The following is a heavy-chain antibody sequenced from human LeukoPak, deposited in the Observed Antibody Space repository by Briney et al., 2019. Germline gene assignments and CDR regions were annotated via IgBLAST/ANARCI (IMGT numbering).Heavy chain of an antibody. V-gene: IGHV3-23*01. J-gene: IGHJ4*02. Sequence: GGSLRLSCAASGFTFSSYAMSWVRQAPGKGLEWVSAISGSGGSTYYADSVKGRFTISRDKTKNTLYLQMNSLRAEDTAVYYCAKSAYYDASGYYREYYFDYWGQGTLVTVSS. CDR2: ISGSGGST. CDR1: GFTFSSYA. CDR3: AKSAYYDASGYYREYYFDY. D-gene: IGHD3-22*01.